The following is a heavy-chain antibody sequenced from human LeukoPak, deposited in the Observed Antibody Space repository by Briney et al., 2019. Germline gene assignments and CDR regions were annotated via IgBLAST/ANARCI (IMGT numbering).Heavy chain of an antibody. Sequence: QPGGSLRLSCTASGFTFSSYDMHWVRQAPGKGLEWVSYISGSGTSTYYADSVKGRITISRDNAKNSLYLQMHSLRAEDTAVYYCARGRIYFDYWGQGSLVTVSS. CDR2: ISGSGTST. D-gene: IGHD2-15*01. CDR1: GFTFSSYD. CDR3: ARGRIYFDY. J-gene: IGHJ4*02. V-gene: IGHV3-48*03.